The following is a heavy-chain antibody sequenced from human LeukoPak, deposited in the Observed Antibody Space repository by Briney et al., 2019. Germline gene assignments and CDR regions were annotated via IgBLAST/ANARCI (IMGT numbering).Heavy chain of an antibody. CDR3: VKGEVLISGYYDILTGYEG. Sequence: GGSLSLSCSAPGFTFSSYAMHWVRQAPGKGLEYVSAISSNGGSTYYADSVKGRFTISRDNSKNTLYLQMSSLRAEDTAVYYCVKGEVLISGYYDILTGYEGWGQGTLVTVSS. J-gene: IGHJ4*02. D-gene: IGHD3-9*01. V-gene: IGHV3-64D*06. CDR2: ISSNGGST. CDR1: GFTFSSYA.